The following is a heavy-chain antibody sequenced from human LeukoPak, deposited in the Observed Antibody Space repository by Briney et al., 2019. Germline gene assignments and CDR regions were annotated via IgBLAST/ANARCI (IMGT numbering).Heavy chain of an antibody. CDR3: ARKAPKKGWFDP. CDR1: GASITAYY. Sequence: SETLSLTCSVSGASITAYYWTWIRQPAGKGLEWIGYTHPSGNTNYSPSLKSRVTISIDMSRNQFSLKLSSVTAADTAVYYCARKAPKKGWFDPWGQGTLVTVSS. CDR2: THPSGNT. V-gene: IGHV4-4*09. J-gene: IGHJ5*02.